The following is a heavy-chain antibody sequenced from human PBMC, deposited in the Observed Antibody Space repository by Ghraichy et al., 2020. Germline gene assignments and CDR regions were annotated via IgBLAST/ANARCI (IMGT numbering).Heavy chain of an antibody. CDR1: GFTFDDYA. CDR3: AKSGLRYCSGGSCYLARTLANNDAFDI. V-gene: IGHV3-9*01. J-gene: IGHJ3*02. D-gene: IGHD2-15*01. Sequence: GGSLRLSCAASGFTFDDYAMHWVRQAPGKGLEWVSGISWNSGSIGYADSVKGRFTISRDNAKNSLYLQMNSLRAEDTALYYCAKSGLRYCSGGSCYLARTLANNDAFDIWGQGTMVTVSS. CDR2: ISWNSGSI.